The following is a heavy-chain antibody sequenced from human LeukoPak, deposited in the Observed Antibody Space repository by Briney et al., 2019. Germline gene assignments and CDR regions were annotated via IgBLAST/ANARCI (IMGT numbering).Heavy chain of an antibody. D-gene: IGHD2-21*02. CDR2: ISAYNGNT. Sequence: ATVKVSCKASGYTFTSYGISWVRQAPGQGLEWMGWISAYNGNTNYAQKLQGRVTMTTDTSTSTAYMELRSLRSDDTAVYYCARRVTTFNWFDPWGQGTLVTVSS. V-gene: IGHV1-18*01. CDR3: ARRVTTFNWFDP. CDR1: GYTFTSYG. J-gene: IGHJ5*02.